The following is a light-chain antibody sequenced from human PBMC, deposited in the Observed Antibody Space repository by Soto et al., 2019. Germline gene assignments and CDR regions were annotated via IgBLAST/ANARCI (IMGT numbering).Light chain of an antibody. J-gene: IGKJ5*01. CDR2: KAS. Sequence: DIQMTQSPSTLSASVGDRVTITCRASQSISSWLAWYQQKPGKAPKLLIYKASSLESGVPSRFSGSGSGTEFTLTISSLQPDDFATYYCQQYENYWTFGQGTRLEIK. CDR1: QSISSW. V-gene: IGKV1-5*03. CDR3: QQYENYWT.